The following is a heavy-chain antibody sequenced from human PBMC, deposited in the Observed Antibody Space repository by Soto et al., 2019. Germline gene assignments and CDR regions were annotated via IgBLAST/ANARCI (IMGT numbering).Heavy chain of an antibody. CDR2: IHSGGDT. D-gene: IGHD1-7*01. CDR1: GFAVSSNY. CDR3: ARSRTGTTYGGMDV. Sequence: EVQLVESGGDLVQPGGSLRLSCAASGFAVSSNYMTWVRQAPGKGLEWVSVIHSGGDTHYADSVRGRFTISRDNSKNTLYLQMKSLRAEDTAVYYCARSRTGTTYGGMDVW. J-gene: IGHJ6*01. V-gene: IGHV3-66*01.